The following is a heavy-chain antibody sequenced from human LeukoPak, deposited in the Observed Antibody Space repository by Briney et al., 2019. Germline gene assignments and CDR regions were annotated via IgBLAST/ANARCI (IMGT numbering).Heavy chain of an antibody. CDR3: AREWGLESSGYYYAY. D-gene: IGHD3-22*01. V-gene: IGHV1-69*13. CDR1: GGTLSRFT. J-gene: IGHJ4*02. Sequence: ASVKVPCKASGGTLSRFTISWVRQAPGQGFKWMGGITPIFGTANFAQKFQGRVSITADESTSTAFMELSSLRSEDTAVYYCAREWGLESSGYYYAYWGQGTLVTVSS. CDR2: ITPIFGTA.